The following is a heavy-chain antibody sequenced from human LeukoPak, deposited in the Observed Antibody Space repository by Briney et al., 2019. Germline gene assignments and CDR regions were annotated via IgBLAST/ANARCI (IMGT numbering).Heavy chain of an antibody. V-gene: IGHV3-21*01. J-gene: IGHJ6*03. CDR2: ISSSSSYI. Sequence: GGSLRLSCAASGFTFSSYSMNWVRQAPGKGLEWVSSISSSSSYIYYADSVKGRFTISRDNAKNSLYLQMNSLRAEDTAVYYCARGDGDSGSYYYYYYMDVWGKGTTVTVSS. D-gene: IGHD1-26*01. CDR1: GFTFSSYS. CDR3: ARGDGDSGSYYYYYYMDV.